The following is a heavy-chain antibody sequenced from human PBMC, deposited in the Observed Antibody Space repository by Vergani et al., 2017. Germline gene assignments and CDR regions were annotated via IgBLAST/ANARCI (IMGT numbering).Heavy chain of an antibody. CDR2: RSGSGGNS. CDR1: GFTFTVHG. CDR3: VRRHVDY. V-gene: IGHV3-23*01. Sequence: DVQLLESGGGVVQPGGSLRLSCAAFGFTFTVHGLSWVRQAPGRALEWVSFRSGSGGNSYYADSVKGRLTMSRDDSKNTFYLQMNRLRVEDTAVYYCVRRHVDYWGQGALVTVSS. J-gene: IGHJ4*02.